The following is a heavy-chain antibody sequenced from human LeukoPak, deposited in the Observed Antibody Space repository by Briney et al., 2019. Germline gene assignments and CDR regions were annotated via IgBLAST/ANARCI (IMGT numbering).Heavy chain of an antibody. Sequence: GGSLRLSCAASGFTFSSYGMHWVRQAPGKGLEWVAFIRYDGSNKYYADSVKGRFTISRDNSKNTLFLQMDSLRAEDTAVYYCAKDRAIFGVVPQGNWFDPWGQGTLVTVSS. CDR1: GFTFSSYG. CDR3: AKDRAIFGVVPQGNWFDP. D-gene: IGHD3-3*01. J-gene: IGHJ5*02. CDR2: IRYDGSNK. V-gene: IGHV3-30*02.